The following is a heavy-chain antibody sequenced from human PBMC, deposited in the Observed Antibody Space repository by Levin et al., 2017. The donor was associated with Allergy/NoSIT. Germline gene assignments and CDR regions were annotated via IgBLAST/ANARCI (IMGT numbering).Heavy chain of an antibody. Sequence: GGSLRLSCAASGFTFSSYAMSWVRQAPGKGLEWVSAISGSGGSTYYADSVKGRFTISRDNSKNTLYLQMNSLRAEDTAVYYCAIYDIVVVVAAEKGHWGQGTLVTVSS. D-gene: IGHD2-15*01. J-gene: IGHJ4*02. CDR2: ISGSGGST. CDR1: GFTFSSYA. CDR3: AIYDIVVVVAAEKGH. V-gene: IGHV3-23*01.